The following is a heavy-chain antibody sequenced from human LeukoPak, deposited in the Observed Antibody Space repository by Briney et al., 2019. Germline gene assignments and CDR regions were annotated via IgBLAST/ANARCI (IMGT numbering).Heavy chain of an antibody. Sequence: PGGSLRLSCAASGFTFSSYWMSWVRQAPGKGLEWVANIKQDGSEKYYVDSVKGRFTISRDNAKNSLYLQMNSLRAEDTAVYYCARDIKWMENYYYMDVWGKGTTVTVSS. V-gene: IGHV3-7*01. CDR2: IKQDGSEK. J-gene: IGHJ6*03. D-gene: IGHD6-19*01. CDR3: ARDIKWMENYYYMDV. CDR1: GFTFSSYW.